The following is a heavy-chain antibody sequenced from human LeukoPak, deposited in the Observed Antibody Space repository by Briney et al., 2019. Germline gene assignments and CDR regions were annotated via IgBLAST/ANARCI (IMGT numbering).Heavy chain of an antibody. J-gene: IGHJ4*02. CDR2: ISGDSYDT. CDR3: ARNRTGTFDF. CDR1: GYTFRNYG. V-gene: IGHV1-18*01. D-gene: IGHD3-10*01. Sequence: ASVKVSCKASGYTFRNYGINWVRQAPGQGLEWMGWISGDSYDTKYEQKLQGRVTMTTDTSTNTAYMELRSLRSDDTAMYSCARNRTGTFDFWGQGTLVTVSS.